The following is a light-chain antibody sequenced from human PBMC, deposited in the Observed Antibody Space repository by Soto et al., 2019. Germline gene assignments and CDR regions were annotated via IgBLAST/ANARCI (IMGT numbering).Light chain of an antibody. CDR3: SSYTSSIALVV. V-gene: IGLV2-14*01. Sequence: QSALTQPASVSGSPGQSITISCTGTSSDVGGYNYVSWYQQHPGKAPKLMIYDVSNRPSGVSNRFSGSKSGNTASLTISGLQAEDAADYSGSSYTSSIALVVFGGGTKLTVL. CDR2: DVS. J-gene: IGLJ2*01. CDR1: SSDVGGYNY.